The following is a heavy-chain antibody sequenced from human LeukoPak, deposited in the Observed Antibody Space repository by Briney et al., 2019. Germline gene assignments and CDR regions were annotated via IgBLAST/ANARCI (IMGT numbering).Heavy chain of an antibody. CDR2: ISYDGSNK. Sequence: GGSLRLSCAASGFTFSSYGMHWVRQAPGKGLEWVAVISYDGSNKYYADSVKGRFTISRDNSKNTLYLQMNSLRAEDTAVYYCAKDPSITMVRGVLDYWGQGTLVTVSS. J-gene: IGHJ4*02. CDR1: GFTFSSYG. V-gene: IGHV3-30*18. D-gene: IGHD3-10*01. CDR3: AKDPSITMVRGVLDY.